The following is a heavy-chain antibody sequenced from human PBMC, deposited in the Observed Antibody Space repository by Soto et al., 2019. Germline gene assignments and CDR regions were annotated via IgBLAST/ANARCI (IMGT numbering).Heavy chain of an antibody. J-gene: IGHJ4*02. Sequence: QVQLVESGGDLVKVGGSLRLSCAASGFTFSDYWMSWIRQAPAKGLEWVAYISTRSSIIYYADSVKGRFTISRDEAKGSLYLQMNSLRAEDTATYYCARLVEHGSGWNEHWGQGTLVTVSS. V-gene: IGHV3-11*01. CDR1: GFTFSDYW. D-gene: IGHD6-19*01. CDR3: ARLVEHGSGWNEH. CDR2: ISTRSSII.